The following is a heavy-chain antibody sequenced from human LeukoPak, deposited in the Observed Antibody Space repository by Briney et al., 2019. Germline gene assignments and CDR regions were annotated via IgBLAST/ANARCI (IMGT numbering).Heavy chain of an antibody. CDR3: ARDRPTYYYDSSGPEDHY. D-gene: IGHD3-22*01. Sequence: GSSVKVSCKASGGTFSSYAISWVRQAPGQGLEWMGGIIPIFGTANYAQKFQGRVTITADESTSTAYMELSSLRSEDTAVYYCARDRPTYYYDSSGPEDHYWGQGTLVTVSS. CDR2: IIPIFGTA. CDR1: GGTFSSYA. V-gene: IGHV1-69*01. J-gene: IGHJ4*02.